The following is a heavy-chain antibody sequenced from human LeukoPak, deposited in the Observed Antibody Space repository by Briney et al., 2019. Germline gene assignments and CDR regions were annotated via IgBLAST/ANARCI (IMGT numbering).Heavy chain of an antibody. J-gene: IGHJ4*02. CDR2: IKEDESEI. Sequence: GGSLRLSCAGSGFTFSSFWMSRVRQAPGKGLEWVANIKEDESEIYYVDSVKGRFTISRDNAKNSLYLQMNSLRAEDTAVYYCARDQTPFYYDSSGFAYWGQGTPVTVSS. D-gene: IGHD3-22*01. CDR3: ARDQTPFYYDSSGFAY. CDR1: GFTFSSFW. V-gene: IGHV3-7*01.